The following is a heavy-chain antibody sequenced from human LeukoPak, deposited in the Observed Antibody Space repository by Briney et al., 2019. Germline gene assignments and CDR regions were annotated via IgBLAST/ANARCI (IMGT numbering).Heavy chain of an antibody. J-gene: IGHJ6*02. Sequence: PSETLSLTCTVSGGSISSGDYYWSWIRQPPGKGLEWIGYIYYSGSTYYNPSLKSRVTISVDTSKNQFSLKLSSVTAADTAVYYCAREVRMVRGVTHPPYGMDVWGQGTLVTVSS. CDR2: IYYSGST. CDR1: GGSISSGDYY. V-gene: IGHV4-30-4*01. D-gene: IGHD3-10*01. CDR3: AREVRMVRGVTHPPYGMDV.